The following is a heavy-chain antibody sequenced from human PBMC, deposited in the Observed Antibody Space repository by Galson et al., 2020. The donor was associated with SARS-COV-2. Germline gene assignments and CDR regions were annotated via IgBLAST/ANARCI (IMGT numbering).Heavy chain of an antibody. CDR2: ISSSSNYI. CDR1: GFTFSTYS. V-gene: IGHV3-21*01. J-gene: IGHJ6*03. Sequence: GESLKISCAVSGFTFSTYSMNWVRQAPGKGLEWVSSISSSSNYIYYADSVKGRFTISRDNAKNSLYLQMNSLRAEDTAVYYCARDGIGSTYYMDVWGKGTTVTISS. CDR3: ARDGIGSTYYMDV. D-gene: IGHD2-2*01.